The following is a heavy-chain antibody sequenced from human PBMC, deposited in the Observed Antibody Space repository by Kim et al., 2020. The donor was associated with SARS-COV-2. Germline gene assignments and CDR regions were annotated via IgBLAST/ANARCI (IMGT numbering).Heavy chain of an antibody. D-gene: IGHD5-12*01. CDR1: GGSFSGYY. CDR3: ASSHGYTQLGAFDI. CDR2: INHSGST. Sequence: SETLSLTCAVYGGSFSGYYWSWIRQPPGKGLEWIGEINHSGSTNYNPSLKSRVTISVDTSKNQFSLKLSSVTAADTAVYYCASSHGYTQLGAFDIWGQGTMVTVSS. V-gene: IGHV4-34*01. J-gene: IGHJ3*02.